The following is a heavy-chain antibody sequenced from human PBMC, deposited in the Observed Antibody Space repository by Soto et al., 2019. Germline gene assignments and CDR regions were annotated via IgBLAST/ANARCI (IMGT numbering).Heavy chain of an antibody. CDR3: VRDKSPYCTHGVCEGHYYNYGMDV. Sequence: SVKVSCKASGGTFKNYAITWVRQAPGQGLEWLGGIIPMFPTANYAQKFQGRVTITADESTSTAYMELSSLRSDDTAVYYCVRDKSPYCTHGVCEGHYYNYGMDVWGQGTTVTVSS. D-gene: IGHD2-8*01. V-gene: IGHV1-69*13. J-gene: IGHJ6*02. CDR2: IIPMFPTA. CDR1: GGTFKNYA.